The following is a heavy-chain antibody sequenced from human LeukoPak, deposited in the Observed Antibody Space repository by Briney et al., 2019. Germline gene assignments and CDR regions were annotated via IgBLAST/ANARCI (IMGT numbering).Heavy chain of an antibody. CDR1: GFTVSSNY. D-gene: IGHD6-13*01. V-gene: IGHV3-53*01. J-gene: IGHJ5*02. CDR2: IYSGGST. CDR3: ARDSGYSSSWYVEDWYDP. Sequence: GGSLRLSCAASGFTVSSNYMSWVRQAPGKGLEWVSVIYSGGSTYYADSVKGRFTISRDNSKNTLYLQMNSLRAEDTAVYYCARDSGYSSSWYVEDWYDPWGQGTLVTVSS.